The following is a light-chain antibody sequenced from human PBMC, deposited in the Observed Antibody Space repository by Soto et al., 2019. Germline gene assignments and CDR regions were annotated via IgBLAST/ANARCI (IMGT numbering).Light chain of an antibody. CDR3: QQSYSTWWT. CDR1: QSISSY. J-gene: IGKJ1*01. Sequence: IQMTQSASSVSASVGDRVTITCRASQSISSYLNWYQQKPGKAPKLLIYAASSLQSGVPSRFSGSGSGTDFTLTISSLQPEDFATYYCQQSYSTWWTFGQGTKVDI. V-gene: IGKV1-39*01. CDR2: AAS.